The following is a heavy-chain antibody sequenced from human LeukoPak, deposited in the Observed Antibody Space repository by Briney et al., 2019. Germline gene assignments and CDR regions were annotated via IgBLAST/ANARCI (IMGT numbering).Heavy chain of an antibody. CDR2: INNSGTT. CDR3: ASSRGYTSGLWYYYMDV. Sequence: PSETLSLTCAVYGASFSGYYWSWIRQPPGQGLEWIAEINNSGTTNYNPSLKGRVNISVDTSKNQFSLRLSSVTAADTAVYYCASSRGYTSGLWYYYMDVWGKGTTVTVSS. D-gene: IGHD6-25*01. CDR1: GASFSGYY. J-gene: IGHJ6*03. V-gene: IGHV4-34*01.